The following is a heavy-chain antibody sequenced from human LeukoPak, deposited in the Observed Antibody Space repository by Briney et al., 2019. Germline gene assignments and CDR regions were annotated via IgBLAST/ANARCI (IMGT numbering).Heavy chain of an antibody. CDR1: GYXFTSYG. D-gene: IGHD2-15*01. Sequence: GASVKVSCKASGYXFTSYGMSWVRQAPGQGREWMGSISAYNGNTNYAQKLQGRVTMTTDTSTSTAYMELRSLRSDDTAVYYCARDLDVVVVAATHWFDPWGQGTLVTVSS. CDR3: ARDLDVVVVAATHWFDP. CDR2: ISAYNGNT. J-gene: IGHJ5*02. V-gene: IGHV1-18*01.